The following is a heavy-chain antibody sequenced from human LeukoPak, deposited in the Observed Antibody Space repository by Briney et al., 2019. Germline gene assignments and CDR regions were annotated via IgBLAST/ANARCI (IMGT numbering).Heavy chain of an antibody. CDR3: ATTERYYDSSGYLDY. CDR2: INPNSGGT. Sequence: ASVKVSCKASGYTFTGYYMHWVRQAPGQGLEWMGWINPNSGGTNYAQKFQGRVTMTTDTSTSTAYMELRSLRSDDTAVYYCATTERYYDSSGYLDYWGQGTLVTVSS. V-gene: IGHV1-2*02. CDR1: GYTFTGYY. J-gene: IGHJ4*02. D-gene: IGHD3-22*01.